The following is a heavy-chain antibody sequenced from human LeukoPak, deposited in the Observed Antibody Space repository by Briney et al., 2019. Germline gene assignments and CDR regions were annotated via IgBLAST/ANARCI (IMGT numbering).Heavy chain of an antibody. CDR1: GYTFTVYY. J-gene: IGHJ5*02. V-gene: IGHV1-2*02. CDR3: ARDLSSGDNWFDP. Sequence: GASVKVSCKASGYTFTVYYMHWVRQAPGQGLEWMGWINPNSGGTNYAQKFQGRVTMTRDTSISTAYMELSRLRSDDTAVYYCARDLSSGDNWFDPWGQGTLVTVSS. CDR2: INPNSGGT.